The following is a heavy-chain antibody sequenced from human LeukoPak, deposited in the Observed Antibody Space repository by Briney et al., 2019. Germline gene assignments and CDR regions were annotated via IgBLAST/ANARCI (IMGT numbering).Heavy chain of an antibody. Sequence: NPSETLSLTCVVSGGSISSTSYYWGWIRQPPGKGLGWIGSIYYSGSTYYSPSLKSRVTISVDTSKNQFSLKLSSVTAADTAVYYCARRPGGWLQLKPVDYWGQGTLVTVSS. CDR1: GGSISSTSYY. D-gene: IGHD5-24*01. J-gene: IGHJ4*02. V-gene: IGHV4-39*07. CDR2: IYYSGST. CDR3: ARRPGGWLQLKPVDY.